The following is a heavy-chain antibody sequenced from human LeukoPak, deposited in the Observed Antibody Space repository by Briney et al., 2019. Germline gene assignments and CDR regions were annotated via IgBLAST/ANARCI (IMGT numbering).Heavy chain of an antibody. V-gene: IGHV1-69*15. D-gene: IGHD1-14*01. CDR3: ACRTSGFDY. CDR2: IIPIFGTA. J-gene: IGHJ4*02. Sequence: GASVKVSCKASGGTFSSYAISWVRQAPGQGLEWTGRIIPIFGTANYAQKFQGRVTITADESTSTAYMELSSLRSEDTAVYYCACRTSGFDYWGQGTLVTVSS. CDR1: GGTFSSYA.